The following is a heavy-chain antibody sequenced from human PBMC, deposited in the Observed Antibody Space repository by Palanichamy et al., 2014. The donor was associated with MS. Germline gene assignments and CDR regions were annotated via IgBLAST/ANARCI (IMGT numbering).Heavy chain of an antibody. J-gene: IGHJ3*02. CDR3: AKAALRTGTTGDDAFDI. Sequence: EVQLVESGGGLVQPGRSLRLSCAASGFTFDAYAMHWVRQAPGKGLEWVSGISWNSDTTGYADSVKGRFTISRDNAKNSLYVQMSSLGGEDTALYYCAKAALRTGTTGDDAFDIWGQGTMVTVSS. V-gene: IGHV3-9*01. CDR1: GFTFDAYA. D-gene: IGHD1-1*01. CDR2: ISWNSDTT.